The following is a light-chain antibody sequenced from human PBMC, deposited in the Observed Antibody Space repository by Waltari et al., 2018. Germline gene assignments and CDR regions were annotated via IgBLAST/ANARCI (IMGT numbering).Light chain of an antibody. J-gene: IGLJ3*02. CDR2: EVS. Sequence: QSALTQPTSASGSPGQSVTISCTGTSSDVGGYNYVSWYQQHPGKAPKLMIYEVSKRPSGVPDRFSGSKSGNTASLTVSGLQAEDEADYYCSSYAGSNNSQVFGGGTKLTVL. V-gene: IGLV2-8*01. CDR3: SSYAGSNNSQV. CDR1: SSDVGGYNY.